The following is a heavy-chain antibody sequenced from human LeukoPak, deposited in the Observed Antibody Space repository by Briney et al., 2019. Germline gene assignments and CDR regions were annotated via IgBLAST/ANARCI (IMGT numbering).Heavy chain of an antibody. CDR2: IVVGSGNT. D-gene: IGHD3-10*01. Sequence: SVRVFCKASGFTFASSAVQWVRQARGQRLEWIGWIVVGSGNTNYARKFQERVTITRDMSTSTAYMELSSLRSEDTAVYYCAAYPSLWFGEGNWFDPWGQGTLVTVSS. J-gene: IGHJ5*02. CDR1: GFTFASSA. CDR3: AAYPSLWFGEGNWFDP. V-gene: IGHV1-58*01.